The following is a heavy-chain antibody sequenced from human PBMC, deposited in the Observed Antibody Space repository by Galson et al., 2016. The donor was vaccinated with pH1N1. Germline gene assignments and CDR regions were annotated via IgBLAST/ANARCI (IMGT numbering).Heavy chain of an antibody. CDR3: ARGPGAGPGTNTENYMDV. CDR1: GFSLSTSGMS. Sequence: PALVKPTQTLTLTCTFSGFSLSTSGMSVSWIRQPPGKALEWLARIDWDDDKYYRTSLKTRLTISKDTSKNQVVLTMTNMDPVDTASYYCARGPGAGPGTNTENYMDVWGKGTTVTVSS. J-gene: IGHJ6*03. V-gene: IGHV2-70*11. CDR2: IDWDDDK. D-gene: IGHD6-19*01.